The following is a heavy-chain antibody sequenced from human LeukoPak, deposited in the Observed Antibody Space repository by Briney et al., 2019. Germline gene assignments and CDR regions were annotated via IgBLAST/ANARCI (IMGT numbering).Heavy chain of an antibody. CDR3: AREAVGYSNYYYYMDV. Sequence: GRSLRLSCAASGFTFSSYGMHWVRQAPGKGLEWVAVIWYDGSNKYYADSVKGRFTISRDNSNNTLYLQMNSLRAEDTAVYYCAREAVGYSNYYYYMDVWGKGTTVTVSS. J-gene: IGHJ6*03. CDR2: IWYDGSNK. V-gene: IGHV3-33*01. CDR1: GFTFSSYG. D-gene: IGHD4-11*01.